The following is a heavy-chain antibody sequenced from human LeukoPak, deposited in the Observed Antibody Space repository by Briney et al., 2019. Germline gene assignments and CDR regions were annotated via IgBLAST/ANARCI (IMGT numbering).Heavy chain of an antibody. D-gene: IGHD3-22*01. CDR1: GGSISSYY. CDR3: AATYDSSGYYLPANRAEYFQH. CDR2: IYYSGST. J-gene: IGHJ1*01. Sequence: SETLSLTCTVSGGSISSYYWSWIRQPPGKGLEWIGYIYYSGSTNYNPSLKSRVTISVDTSKNQFSLKLSSVTAADTAVYHCAATYDSSGYYLPANRAEYFQHWGQGTLVTVSS. V-gene: IGHV4-59*01.